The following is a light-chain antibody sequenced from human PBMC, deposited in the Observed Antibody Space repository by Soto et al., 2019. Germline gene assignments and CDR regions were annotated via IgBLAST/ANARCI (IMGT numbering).Light chain of an antibody. CDR1: QSISSY. CDR3: QQSYSTIST. J-gene: IGKJ4*01. V-gene: IGKV1-39*01. CDR2: AAS. Sequence: DIQMTQSPSSLSASVGDRVTITCRASQSISSYLNWYQQKPGKAPKLLIYAASSLQSGVPSRFSGSGSMTDFTLTISSLQPEDFATYYCQQSYSTISTFGGGTKVEIK.